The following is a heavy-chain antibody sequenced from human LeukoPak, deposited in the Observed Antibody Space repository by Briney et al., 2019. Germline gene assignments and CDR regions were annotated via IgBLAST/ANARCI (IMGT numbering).Heavy chain of an antibody. CDR3: ARDHKYCGGDCYDY. CDR1: GFTFSDYW. V-gene: IGHV3-74*01. D-gene: IGHD2-21*01. Sequence: GGSLRLSCAASGFTFSDYWMHWVRQAPEKGLVWVSRIISDGSSATYADSVKGRFTMSRDNAKSTLYLQMNSLRAEDTAVYYCARDHKYCGGDCYDYWGQGTLVTVSS. J-gene: IGHJ4*02. CDR2: IISDGSSA.